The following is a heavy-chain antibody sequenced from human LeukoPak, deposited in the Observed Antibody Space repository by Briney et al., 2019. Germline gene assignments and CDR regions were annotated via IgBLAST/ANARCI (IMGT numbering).Heavy chain of an antibody. CDR2: IIGSGGST. D-gene: IGHD3-16*01. CDR3: AATYDYIWGRYDY. V-gene: IGHV3-23*01. J-gene: IGHJ4*02. Sequence: GGSLTLSCAASGFTFSSFAMSWVRQAPGKGLGWVSAIIGSGGSTYYADSVKGRFTISRDNSKNTLYLQMNGLRAEDTAVYYCAATYDYIWGRYDYWGQGTLVTVSS. CDR1: GFTFSSFA.